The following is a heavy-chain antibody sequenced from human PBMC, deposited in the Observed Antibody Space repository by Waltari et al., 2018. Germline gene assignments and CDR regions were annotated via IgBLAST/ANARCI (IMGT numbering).Heavy chain of an antibody. J-gene: IGHJ6*02. CDR2: INPSGGST. Sequence: QVQLVQSGAEVKKPGASVKISCKTSEYTFTSSYIHWVRQAPGQGLEWMGIINPSGGSTIYAQKFQGRVTMTRDTSTSTVYMELSSLRSEDTAVYYCALDRGALWMDVWGQGTKV. V-gene: IGHV1-46*01. D-gene: IGHD2-21*01. CDR3: ALDRGALWMDV. CDR1: EYTFTSSY.